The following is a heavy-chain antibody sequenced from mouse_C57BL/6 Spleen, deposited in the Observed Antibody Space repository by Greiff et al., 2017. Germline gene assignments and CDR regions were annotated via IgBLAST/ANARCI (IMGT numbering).Heavy chain of an antibody. CDR1: GFTFSDYG. D-gene: IGHD2-5*01. Sequence: VVESGGGLVKPGGSLKLSCAASGFTFSDYGMHWVRQAPEKGLEWVAYISSGSSTIYYADTVKGRFTISRDNAKNTLFLQMTSLRSEDTAMYYCARDSNYGDWYFDVWGTGTTVTVSS. V-gene: IGHV5-17*01. CDR3: ARDSNYGDWYFDV. CDR2: ISSGSSTI. J-gene: IGHJ1*03.